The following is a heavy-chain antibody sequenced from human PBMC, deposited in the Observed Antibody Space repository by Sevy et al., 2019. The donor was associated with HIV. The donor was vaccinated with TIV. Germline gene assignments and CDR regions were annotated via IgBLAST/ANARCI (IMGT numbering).Heavy chain of an antibody. D-gene: IGHD6-13*01. CDR2: INPNSGGT. V-gene: IGHV1-2*02. J-gene: IGHJ5*02. CDR1: GYTFTGYY. CDR3: AGSAAAGSPNWFDP. Sequence: ASVKVSCKASGYTFTGYYMHWVRQAPGQGLEWMGWINPNSGGTNYAQKFQGRVTMTRDTSISTAYMEMSRLRSDDTAVYYCAGSAAAGSPNWFDPWGQGTLVTVSS.